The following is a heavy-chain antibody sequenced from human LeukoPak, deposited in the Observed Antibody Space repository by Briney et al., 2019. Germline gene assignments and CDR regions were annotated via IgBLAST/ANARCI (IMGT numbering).Heavy chain of an antibody. CDR3: EREGIGGIAARPNWYFDL. CDR1: GYTFTSYG. CDR2: IIPIFGTA. D-gene: IGHD6-6*01. J-gene: IGHJ2*01. Sequence: SVKLSCKASGYTFTSYGISWVRQAPGQGHEWMGGIIPIFGTANYAQTFQGRVTITADESTSTAYMELSSLRSEDTAVYYCEREGIGGIAARPNWYFDLWGRGTLVTVSS. V-gene: IGHV1-69*13.